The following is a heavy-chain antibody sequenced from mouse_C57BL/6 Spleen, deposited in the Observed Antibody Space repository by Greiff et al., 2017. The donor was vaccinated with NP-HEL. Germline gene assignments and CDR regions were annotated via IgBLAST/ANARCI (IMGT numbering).Heavy chain of an antibody. CDR1: GYAFSSSW. V-gene: IGHV1-82*01. D-gene: IGHD1-1*01. CDR3: ARSTTVVAPYYFDY. Sequence: VQLQQSGPELVKPGASVKISCKASGYAFSSSWMNWVKQRPGKGLEWIGRIYPGDGDTNYNGKFKGKATLTADKSSSTAYMQLSSLTSEDSAVYFCARSTTVVAPYYFDYWGQGTTLTVSS. CDR2: IYPGDGDT. J-gene: IGHJ2*01.